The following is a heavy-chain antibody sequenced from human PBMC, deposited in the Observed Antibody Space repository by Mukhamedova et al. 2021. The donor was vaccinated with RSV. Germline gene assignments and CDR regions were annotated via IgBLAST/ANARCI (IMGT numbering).Heavy chain of an antibody. J-gene: IGHJ4*02. D-gene: IGHD1-1*01. Sequence: PGQGLEWMGGIIPILGIANYAQKFQGRVTITADESTSTAYMALSSLTSEDTAVYYCASFVESATLWNQHYFGYWGQ. CDR2: IIPILGIA. V-gene: IGHV1-69*10. CDR3: ASFVESATLWNQHYFGY.